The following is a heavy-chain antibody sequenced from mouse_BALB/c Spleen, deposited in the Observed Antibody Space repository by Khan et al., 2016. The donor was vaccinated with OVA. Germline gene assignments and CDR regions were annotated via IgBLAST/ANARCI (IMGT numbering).Heavy chain of an antibody. CDR2: ISPGSGDT. J-gene: IGHJ3*01. D-gene: IGHD1-2*01. V-gene: IGHV1-77*01. Sequence: VQLQESGAELARPGASVKLSCKASGYTFTDYYINWVKQRTGQGLEWLGEISPGSGDTYYNERFKGKATLTADKSSSTAYMQLSSLTSEASAVYFCARRNYFGYTFAYWGQGTLVTVSA. CDR3: ARRNYFGYTFAY. CDR1: GYTFTDYY.